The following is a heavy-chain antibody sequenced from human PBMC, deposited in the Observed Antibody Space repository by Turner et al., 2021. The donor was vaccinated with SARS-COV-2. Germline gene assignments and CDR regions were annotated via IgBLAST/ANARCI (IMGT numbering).Heavy chain of an antibody. V-gene: IGHV4-39*01. CDR3: ARHDSRITNIIVVPRNWFDP. CDR1: GDSIGSSRNY. Sequence: QLQLQESGPGLVKPSETLSLTCTVSGDSIGSSRNYWGWIRQPPGKGLEWIGSINYSGRTYYKSSLKSRVTISVDTSKNQISLKLSTVTAADTAKYYCARHDSRITNIIVVPRNWFDPWGQGTLVTVSS. J-gene: IGHJ5*02. CDR2: INYSGRT. D-gene: IGHD3-22*01.